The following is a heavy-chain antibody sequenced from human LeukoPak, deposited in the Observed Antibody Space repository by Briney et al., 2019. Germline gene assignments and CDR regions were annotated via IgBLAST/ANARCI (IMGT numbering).Heavy chain of an antibody. D-gene: IGHD4-11*01. J-gene: IGHJ4*02. CDR3: ARGYGNYGY. Sequence: PGGSLRLSCAASGFTLSSYLMSSVRPAPGKGLEWVANIKQDGSEKYYVDSVKGRFTISRDKAKNSLYLQMNSLRAEDTAVYYCARGYGNYGYWGQGTLVTVSS. CDR1: GFTLSSYL. V-gene: IGHV3-7*01. CDR2: IKQDGSEK.